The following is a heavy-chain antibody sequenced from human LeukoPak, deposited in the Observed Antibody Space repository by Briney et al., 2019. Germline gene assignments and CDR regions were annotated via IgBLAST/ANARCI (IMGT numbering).Heavy chain of an antibody. D-gene: IGHD2-2*02. Sequence: PGGSLRLSCAASGFAFSSYAMSWVRHAPGKGLEWVSPIYNSGGSSYYADSVSGRFTISRDNSKTSLYLQMNSLRAEDTAVYYCAKGISNSCYTVSDHWGQGTLVTVSS. V-gene: IGHV3-23*01. CDR1: GFAFSSYA. CDR2: IYNSGGSS. J-gene: IGHJ4*02. CDR3: AKGISNSCYTVSDH.